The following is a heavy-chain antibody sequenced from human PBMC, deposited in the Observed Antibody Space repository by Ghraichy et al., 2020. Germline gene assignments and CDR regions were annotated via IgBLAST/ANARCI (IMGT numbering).Heavy chain of an antibody. V-gene: IGHV3-53*01. D-gene: IGHD3-22*01. CDR3: ARDGVITSSNAFDI. J-gene: IGHJ3*02. CDR1: GFTVSSNY. CDR2: IYSGGST. Sequence: GGSLRLSCAASGFTVSSNYMSWVRQAPGKGLEWVSVIYSGGSTYYADSVKGRFTISRDNSKNTLYLQMNSLRAEDTAVYYCARDGVITSSNAFDIWGQGTMVTVSS.